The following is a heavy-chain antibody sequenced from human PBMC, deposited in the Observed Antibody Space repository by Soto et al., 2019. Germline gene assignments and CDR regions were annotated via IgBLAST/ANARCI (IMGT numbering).Heavy chain of an antibody. Sequence: GGSLRLSCAASGFTFSSYGMHWVRQAPGKGLEWVAVISYDGSNKYYADSVKGRFTISRDNSKNTLYLQMNSLRAEDTAVYYCAKTVHSSGYYGDALAIWGQGTMVTVSS. D-gene: IGHD3-22*01. CDR3: AKTVHSSGYYGDALAI. J-gene: IGHJ3*02. CDR1: GFTFSSYG. CDR2: ISYDGSNK. V-gene: IGHV3-30*18.